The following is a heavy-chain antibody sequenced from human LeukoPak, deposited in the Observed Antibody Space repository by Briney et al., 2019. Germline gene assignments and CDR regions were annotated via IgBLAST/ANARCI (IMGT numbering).Heavy chain of an antibody. CDR2: INPNSGGT. CDR3: AASYSSSWYLDY. J-gene: IGHJ4*02. Sequence: GASVKVSCKASGYTFTDYYMQWGRQAPGQGLERMGWINPNSGGTNYAQKFQGRVTMTRDTSISTAYMELGRLRSDDTAVYYCAASYSSSWYLDYWGQGTLVTVSS. CDR1: GYTFTDYY. V-gene: IGHV1-2*02. D-gene: IGHD6-13*01.